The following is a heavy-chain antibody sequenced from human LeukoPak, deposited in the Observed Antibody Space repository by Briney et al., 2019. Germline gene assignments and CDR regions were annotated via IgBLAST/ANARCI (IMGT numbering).Heavy chain of an antibody. CDR2: IYYSGST. D-gene: IGHD2-2*01. CDR1: GGSIGSSSYY. J-gene: IGHJ4*02. Sequence: SETLSLTCTVSGGSIGSSSYYWGWIRQPPGKGLEWIGSIYYSGSTYYNPSLKSRVTISVDTSKNQFSLKLSSVTAADTAVYYCARLADCSSTSCYSPFDYWGQGTLVTVSS. CDR3: ARLADCSSTSCYSPFDY. V-gene: IGHV4-39*01.